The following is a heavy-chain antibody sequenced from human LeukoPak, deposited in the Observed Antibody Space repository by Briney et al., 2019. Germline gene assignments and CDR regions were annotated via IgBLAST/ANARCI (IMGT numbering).Heavy chain of an antibody. D-gene: IGHD5-12*01. Sequence: GASVTLSFTSSAYTFTIYDINWVRQAPGQGLERMGWMNPNSGNTGYAQKFQGRVTITRNTSISTAYMELSSLRSEDTAVYYCARGAPDIVATGASWFDTWGEGTLVTVSS. CDR3: ARGAPDIVATGASWFDT. CDR2: MNPNSGNT. V-gene: IGHV1-8*03. J-gene: IGHJ5*02. CDR1: AYTFTIYD.